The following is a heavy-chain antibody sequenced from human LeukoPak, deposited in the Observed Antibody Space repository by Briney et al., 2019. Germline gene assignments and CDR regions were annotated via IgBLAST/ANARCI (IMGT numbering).Heavy chain of an antibody. CDR2: IWYDGSNK. CDR1: GFTFNRFG. V-gene: IGHV3-33*01. CDR3: ATSAHIEVGTVPPPDY. Sequence: GGSLRLSCATSGFTFNRFGMRWVRQAPGKGLEWVAVIWYDGSNKDYADSVEGRFTISRDNSKNTLYLQMSGLRAEDTAVYYCATSAHIEVGTVPPPDYWGQGTLVTVTS. D-gene: IGHD2-21*02. J-gene: IGHJ4*02.